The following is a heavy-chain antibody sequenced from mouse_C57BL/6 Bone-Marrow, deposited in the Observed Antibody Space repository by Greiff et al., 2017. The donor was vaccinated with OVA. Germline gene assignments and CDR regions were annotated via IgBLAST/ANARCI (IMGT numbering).Heavy chain of an antibody. CDR2: IHPNSGST. V-gene: IGHV1-64*01. CDR3: ARSRFYYYGSLDY. CDR1: GYTFTSYW. D-gene: IGHD1-1*01. Sequence: VQLQQSGAELVKPGASVKLSCKASGYTFTSYWMHWVKQRPGQGLEWIGMIHPNSGSTNYNEKFKSKATLTVDKSSSTAYMQLSSLTSEDSAVYYCARSRFYYYGSLDYWGQGTTLTVSS. J-gene: IGHJ2*01.